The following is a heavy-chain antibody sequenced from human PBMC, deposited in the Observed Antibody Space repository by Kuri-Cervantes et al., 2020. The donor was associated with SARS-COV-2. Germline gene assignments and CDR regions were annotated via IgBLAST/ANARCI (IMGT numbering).Heavy chain of an antibody. D-gene: IGHD4-17*01. CDR1: GYTLTELS. CDR3: ARGRYGDGS. CDR2: FDPEDGET. V-gene: IGHV1-24*01. J-gene: IGHJ5*02. Sequence: ASVKVSCKVSGYTLTELSTHWVRQAPGKGLEWMGGFDPEDGETMYAQKFQGRVTMTRNTSISTAYMELSSLRSEDTAVYYCARGRYGDGSWGQGTLVTVSS.